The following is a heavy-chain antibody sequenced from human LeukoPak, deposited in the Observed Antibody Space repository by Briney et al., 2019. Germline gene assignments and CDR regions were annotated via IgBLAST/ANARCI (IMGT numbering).Heavy chain of an antibody. CDR2: INPNSGGT. D-gene: IGHD3-10*01. J-gene: IGHJ4*02. Sequence: ASVKVSCKASGYTFTGYYMHWVRQAPGQGLEWMGWINPNSGGTNYAQKFQGRVTMTRDTSISTAYMELSRLRSDDTAVYYCARAFSGSGGSDYWGQGTLVTVSS. CDR3: ARAFSGSGGSDY. CDR1: GYTFTGYY. V-gene: IGHV1-2*02.